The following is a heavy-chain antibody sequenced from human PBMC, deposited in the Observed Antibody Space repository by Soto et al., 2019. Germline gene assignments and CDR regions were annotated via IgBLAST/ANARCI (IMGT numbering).Heavy chain of an antibody. CDR2: ILPICCTA. CDR1: GGTFSSYA. V-gene: IGHV1-69*01. Sequence: QVQLVQSGAEVKKPGSSVKVYCKASGGTFSSYAISWVRQAPGQGLEWMGGILPICCTANYAQKFQGRVMITAEESTSSAYRELSSLRSEDTAVYYCARCGNSGSYYGGYYYYGMDVWGQGTTVTVSS. D-gene: IGHD1-26*01. CDR3: ARCGNSGSYYGGYYYYGMDV. J-gene: IGHJ6*02.